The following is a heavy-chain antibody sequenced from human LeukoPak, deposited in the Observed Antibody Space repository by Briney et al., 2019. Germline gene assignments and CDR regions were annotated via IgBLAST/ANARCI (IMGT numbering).Heavy chain of an antibody. CDR1: GYTFTSYG. CDR2: ISAYNGNT. V-gene: IGHV1-18*01. J-gene: IGHJ5*02. CDR3: ARRPHYRYCSSTSCPSWFDP. D-gene: IGHD2-2*01. Sequence: GASVKVSCKASGYTFTSYGISWVRQAPGQGLEWMGWISAYNGNTNYAQKLQGRVTMTTDTSTSTAYMELRSLRSDDTAVYYCARRPHYRYCSSTSCPSWFDPWGQGTLVTVSS.